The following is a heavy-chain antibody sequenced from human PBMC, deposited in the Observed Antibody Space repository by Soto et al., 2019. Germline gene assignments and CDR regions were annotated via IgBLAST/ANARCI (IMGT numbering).Heavy chain of an antibody. CDR2: IYTSGST. J-gene: IGHJ6*02. CDR1: GGSISSYY. V-gene: IGHV4-4*07. D-gene: IGHD2-15*01. CDR3: ARDNPRYCSGGSCYHYYYYGMDV. Sequence: SETLSLTCTVSGGSISSYYWSWIRQPAGKGLEWIGRIYTSGSTNYNPSLKSRVSMSVDTSKNQFSLKLSSVTAADTAVYYCARDNPRYCSGGSCYHYYYYGMDVWGQGTTVTVSS.